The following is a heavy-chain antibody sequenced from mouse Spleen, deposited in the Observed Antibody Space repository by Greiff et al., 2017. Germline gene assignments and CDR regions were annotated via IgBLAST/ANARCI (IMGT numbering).Heavy chain of an antibody. D-gene: IGHD2-1*01. CDR2: IDPSDSYT. CDR3: ARYGNYRFDY. V-gene: IGHV1-69*01. Sequence: VQLQQPGAELVMPGASVKLSCKASGYTFTSYWMHWVKQRPGQGLEWIGEIDPSDSYTNYNQKFKGKATLTVDKSSSTAYMQLSSLTSEDSAVYYCARYGNYRFDYWGQGTTLTVSS. CDR1: GYTFTSYW. J-gene: IGHJ2*01.